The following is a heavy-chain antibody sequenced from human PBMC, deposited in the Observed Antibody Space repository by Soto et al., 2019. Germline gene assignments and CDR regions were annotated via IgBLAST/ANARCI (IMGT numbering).Heavy chain of an antibody. J-gene: IGHJ3*02. CDR3: ARELLEWLPHDAFDI. CDR1: GGTFSSYA. CDR2: IIPIFGTA. Sequence: GASVKVSCKASGGTFSSYAISWVRQAPGQGLEWMGGIIPIFGTANYAQKFQGRVTITADESTSTAYMELSSLRSEDTAVYYCARELLEWLPHDAFDIWGQGTMVTVSS. D-gene: IGHD3-3*01. V-gene: IGHV1-69*13.